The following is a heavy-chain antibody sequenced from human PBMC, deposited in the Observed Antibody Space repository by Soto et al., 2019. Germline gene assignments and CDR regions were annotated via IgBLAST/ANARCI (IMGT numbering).Heavy chain of an antibody. D-gene: IGHD3-3*01. CDR1: GYTFTSYD. CDR2: MNPNSGNT. V-gene: IGHV1-8*01. J-gene: IGHJ6*03. Sequence: ASVKVSCKASGYTFTSYDINWVRQATGQGLERMGWMNPNSGNTGYAQKFQGRVTMTRNTSISTAYMELSSLRSEDTAVYYCARGLADFWSGYYPGYYYYYMDVWGKGTTVTVSS. CDR3: ARGLADFWSGYYPGYYYYYMDV.